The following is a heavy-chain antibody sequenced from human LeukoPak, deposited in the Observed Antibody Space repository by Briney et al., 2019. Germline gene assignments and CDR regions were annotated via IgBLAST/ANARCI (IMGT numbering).Heavy chain of an antibody. CDR1: GYTFTSYA. J-gene: IGHJ6*02. D-gene: IGHD3-3*01. Sequence: GAPVKVSCKASGYTFTSYAMHWVRQAPGQRLECMGWINTGNGNTKYSQKFQGRVTITRDTSASTAYMDLSSLRSEDTAVYYCARVLITIFGVVMNYGMDVWGQGTTVTVSS. CDR3: ARVLITIFGVVMNYGMDV. V-gene: IGHV1-3*04. CDR2: INTGNGNT.